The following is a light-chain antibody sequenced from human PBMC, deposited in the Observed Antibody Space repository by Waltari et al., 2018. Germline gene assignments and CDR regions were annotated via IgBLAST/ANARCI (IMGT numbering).Light chain of an antibody. J-gene: IGLJ1*01. CDR3: YSSDSTGLRV. CDR2: EDT. Sequence: SYELTQPPSVSVSPGQTARITCPGHELPRKYAYWFQQKSGQAPRLVIYEDTKRPSGIPERFSGSSSGTVATLTITGAQVDDEADYYCYSSDSTGLRVFGGGTTVFVL. CDR1: ELPRKY. V-gene: IGLV3-10*01.